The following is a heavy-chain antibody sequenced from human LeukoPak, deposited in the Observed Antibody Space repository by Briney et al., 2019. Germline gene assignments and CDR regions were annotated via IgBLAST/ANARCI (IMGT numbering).Heavy chain of an antibody. V-gene: IGHV4-4*02. D-gene: IGHD6-13*01. CDR2: IYHSGSI. CDR1: GGSISSSNW. CDR3: ARDSNHSSSWLFSWFDP. J-gene: IGHJ5*02. Sequence: SGTLSLTCAVSGGSISSSNWWSWVRQPPGKGLEWIGEIYHSGSINYNPSLKSRVTISVDKSKNQFSLKLSSVTAADTAVYYCARDSNHSSSWLFSWFDPWGQGTLVTVSS.